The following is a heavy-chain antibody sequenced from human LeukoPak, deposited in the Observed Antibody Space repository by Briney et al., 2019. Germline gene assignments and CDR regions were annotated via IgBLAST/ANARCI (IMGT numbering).Heavy chain of an antibody. V-gene: IGHV6-1*01. D-gene: IGHD3-22*01. Sequence: SQTLSLTCAISGDSVSSNNATWNWIRQSPSRGLEWLGRTNYRSKWYSDYAVPVKSRITINPDTSKNQLSLQLNSVTPEDTAVYYCARENYYESSGCSWGQGTLVTVSS. J-gene: IGHJ5*02. CDR1: GDSVSSNNAT. CDR2: TNYRSKWYS. CDR3: ARENYYESSGCS.